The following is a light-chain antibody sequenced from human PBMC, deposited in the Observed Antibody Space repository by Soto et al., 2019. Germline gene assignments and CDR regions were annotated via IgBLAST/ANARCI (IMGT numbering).Light chain of an antibody. V-gene: IGKV1-39*01. Sequence: DIQMTQSPSSLSASLGDRVTITCRASQNIDNYLNWYQQKPGKAPKLLIYATSTLQSGVPSRFSGSGSGTEFTLTISSLQAEDFATYFCQESYTTPAVSFGGGTKLDIK. CDR2: ATS. CDR1: QNIDNY. J-gene: IGKJ4*01. CDR3: QESYTTPAVS.